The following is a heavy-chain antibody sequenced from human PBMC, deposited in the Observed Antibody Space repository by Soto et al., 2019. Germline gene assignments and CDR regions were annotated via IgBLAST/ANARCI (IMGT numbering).Heavy chain of an antibody. CDR1: GYTFTSYD. D-gene: IGHD4-17*01. V-gene: IGHV1-8*01. CDR2: MNPNSGNT. J-gene: IGHJ3*02. Sequence: ASVKVSCKSSGYTFTSYDINCVRQATGQGLEWMGWMNPNSGNTGYAQKFQGRVTMTRNTSISTAYMELSSLRSEDTAVYYCARGTHGDYGSAFDIWGQGTMVTISS. CDR3: ARGTHGDYGSAFDI.